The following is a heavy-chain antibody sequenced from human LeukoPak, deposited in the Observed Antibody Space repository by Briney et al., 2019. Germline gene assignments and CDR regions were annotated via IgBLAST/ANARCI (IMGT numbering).Heavy chain of an antibody. Sequence: PSETLSPTCAVSGYSISSGYYWGWIRQPPGKGLEWIGSIYHSGSTYYNPSLKSRVTISVDTSKNQFSLKLSSVTAADTAVYYCARREYSSGLYWGQGTLVTVSS. V-gene: IGHV4-38-2*01. CDR1: GYSISSGYY. CDR2: IYHSGST. CDR3: ARREYSSGLY. D-gene: IGHD6-19*01. J-gene: IGHJ4*02.